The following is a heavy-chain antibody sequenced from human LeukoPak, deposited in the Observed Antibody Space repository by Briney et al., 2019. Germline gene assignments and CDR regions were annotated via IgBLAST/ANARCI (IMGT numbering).Heavy chain of an antibody. J-gene: IGHJ4*02. Sequence: GGSLRLSCAASGFTFSSYAMSWVRQAPGKGLEWVSTITGSGGSTYYADSVKGRFTISRDNSKNTVFLQMNSLRVEDTAIYYCAKSSDVVTRNVDCWGQGTLVTVSS. CDR2: ITGSGGST. D-gene: IGHD5-12*01. CDR1: GFTFSSYA. CDR3: AKSSDVVTRNVDC. V-gene: IGHV3-23*01.